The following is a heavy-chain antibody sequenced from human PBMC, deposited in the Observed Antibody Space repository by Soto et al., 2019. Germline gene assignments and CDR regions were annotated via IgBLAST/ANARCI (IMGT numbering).Heavy chain of an antibody. Sequence: GRLQRLPYAASEVTFGDYYMRWIRQATGKGLEWVAVISYDGSNKYYADAVKGRFTISRDNSKNTLYLQMNSLRAEDTAVYYGARDPDSNNWFDPWGQGTLVTVSS. CDR2: ISYDGSNK. J-gene: IGHJ5*02. CDR3: ARDPDSNNWFDP. D-gene: IGHD6-13*01. V-gene: IGHV3-30*03. CDR1: EVTFGDYY.